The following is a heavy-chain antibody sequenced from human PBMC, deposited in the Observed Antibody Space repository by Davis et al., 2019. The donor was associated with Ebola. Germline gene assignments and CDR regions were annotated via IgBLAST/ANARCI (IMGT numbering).Heavy chain of an antibody. V-gene: IGHV4-34*01. Sequence: SQTPSLTCAVSGGSFSGYYWSWIRQPPGKGLEWIGEINHSGSTNYNPSLKSRVTISVDTSKNQFSLKLSSVTAADTAVYYCARHRNGPWYGGYYWGQGTLVTVSS. CDR1: GGSFSGYY. D-gene: IGHD1-26*01. CDR3: ARHRNGPWYGGYY. CDR2: INHSGST. J-gene: IGHJ4*02.